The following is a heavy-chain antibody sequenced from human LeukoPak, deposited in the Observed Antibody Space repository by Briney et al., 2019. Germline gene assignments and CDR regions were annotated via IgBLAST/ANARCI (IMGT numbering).Heavy chain of an antibody. CDR2: IWYDGSNK. D-gene: IGHD6-19*01. V-gene: IGHV3-33*01. CDR3: ARDPLRAVAGTDDAFDI. Sequence: GRSLRLSCAASGFTFSSYGMHWVRQAPGKGLEWVAVIWYDGSNKYYADSVKGRFTISRDNSKNTLYLQMNSLRAEDTAVYYCARDPLRAVAGTDDAFDIWGQGTVVTVSS. J-gene: IGHJ3*02. CDR1: GFTFSSYG.